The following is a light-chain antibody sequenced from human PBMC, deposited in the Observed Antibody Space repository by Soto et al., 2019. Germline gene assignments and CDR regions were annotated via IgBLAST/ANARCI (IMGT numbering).Light chain of an antibody. CDR1: SSDVGGYNY. J-gene: IGLJ1*01. CDR3: SSYTGSRTPYV. CDR2: EVT. V-gene: IGLV2-14*01. Sequence: QSALTQPASVSGSPGQSITISCTGTSSDVGGYNYVSWYQQHPGKAPKVMIYEVTNRPSGVSNRFSGSKSDNTASLTISGLQAEDEADYYCSSYTGSRTPYVFGTGTKLTVL.